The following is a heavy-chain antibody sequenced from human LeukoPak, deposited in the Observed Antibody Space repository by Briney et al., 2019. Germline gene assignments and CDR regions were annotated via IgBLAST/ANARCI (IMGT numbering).Heavy chain of an antibody. D-gene: IGHD6-6*01. CDR2: MNPNSGNT. Sequence: ASVKVSCKASGYTFTSYDINWVRQATGQGLEWMGWMNPNSGNTDYAQRFQGRVTMTRNTSISTAYMELSSLRSEDTAVYYCARVYSSSPYSYYMDVWGKGTTVTVS. J-gene: IGHJ6*03. CDR1: GYTFTSYD. V-gene: IGHV1-8*01. CDR3: ARVYSSSPYSYYMDV.